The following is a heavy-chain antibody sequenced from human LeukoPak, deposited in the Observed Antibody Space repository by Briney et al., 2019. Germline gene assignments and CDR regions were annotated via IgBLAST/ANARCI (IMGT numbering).Heavy chain of an antibody. Sequence: PSETLSLTCTVSGGSISSYYWSWIRQPPGKGLEWIGYIYYSGSTNYNPSLKSRVTISVDTSKSQFSLKLSSVTAADTAVYYCAGDRRGYSYGSFDYWGQGTLVTVSS. CDR3: AGDRRGYSYGSFDY. D-gene: IGHD5-18*01. CDR2: IYYSGST. V-gene: IGHV4-59*08. J-gene: IGHJ4*02. CDR1: GGSISSYY.